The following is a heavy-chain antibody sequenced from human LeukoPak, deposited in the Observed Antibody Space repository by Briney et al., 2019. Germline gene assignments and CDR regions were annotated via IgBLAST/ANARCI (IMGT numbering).Heavy chain of an antibody. Sequence: ASVKVSCKASGYTFTSYGISWVRQAPGQGLEWMGWISAYNGNTHYAQKVQGRVTMTTDTSTSTAYMELRSLRSDDTAVYYCAREVSESGAFDIWGQGTMVTVSS. CDR2: ISAYNGNT. CDR3: AREVSESGAFDI. D-gene: IGHD3-10*01. J-gene: IGHJ3*02. CDR1: GYTFTSYG. V-gene: IGHV1-18*01.